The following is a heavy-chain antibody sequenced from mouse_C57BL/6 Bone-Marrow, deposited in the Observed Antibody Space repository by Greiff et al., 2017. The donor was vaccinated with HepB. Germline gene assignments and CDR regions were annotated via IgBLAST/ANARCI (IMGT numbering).Heavy chain of an antibody. J-gene: IGHJ4*01. CDR1: GYTFTSYW. V-gene: IGHV1-52*01. D-gene: IGHD2-5*01. Sequence: VQLQQPGAELVRPGSSVKLSCKASGYTFTSYWMHWVKQRPIQGLEWIGNIDPSDSETHYNQKFKDKATLTVDKSSSTAYMQLSSLTSEDSAVYYCARLYSNYAMDYWGQGTSVTVSS. CDR3: ARLYSNYAMDY. CDR2: IDPSDSET.